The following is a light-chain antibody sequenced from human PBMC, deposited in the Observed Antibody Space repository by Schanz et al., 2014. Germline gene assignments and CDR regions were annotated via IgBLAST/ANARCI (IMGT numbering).Light chain of an antibody. CDR3: QQRINWPPIT. V-gene: IGKV3D-20*02. CDR1: PSISHSY. CDR2: GAS. J-gene: IGKJ5*01. Sequence: EIVLTQSPGTLSLSPGEGATLSCRASPSISHSYLAWYQQKPGQAPRLLIYGASSRATGIPDRFSGSGSGTDFTLTISRLEPEDFAVYYCQQRINWPPITFGQGTRLEIK.